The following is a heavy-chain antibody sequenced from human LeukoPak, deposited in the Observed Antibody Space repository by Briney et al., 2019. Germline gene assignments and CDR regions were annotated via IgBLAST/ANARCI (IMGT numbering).Heavy chain of an antibody. CDR1: GGSITNTNY. J-gene: IGHJ4*02. V-gene: IGHV4-4*02. CDR3: AREGGPYRPLDY. CDR2: VNLQGST. Sequence: PSGTLSLTCGVSGGSITNTNYWTWVRQPPRKGLEWSGEVNLQGSTNYNPSLLGRVAIAVATSENHIALQLTSVTASDTAVYYCAREGGPYRPLDYSGQGTLVTVSS.